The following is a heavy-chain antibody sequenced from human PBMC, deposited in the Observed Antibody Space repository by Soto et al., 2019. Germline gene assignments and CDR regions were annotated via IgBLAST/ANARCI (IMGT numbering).Heavy chain of an antibody. CDR2: SSSGGQTI. J-gene: IGHJ6*01. CDR1: GFTLTSYE. D-gene: IGHD3-3*01. Sequence: PGGSLRLSCEASGFTLTSYEMNWVRQAPWKGLEWFSYSSSGGQTIYYADSVKGRFTISRDNAKNSLYLQMNSLRGEDAAVYYCARERPSSDFWSGYSFGMDVWGQGTTVTVSS. V-gene: IGHV3-48*03. CDR3: ARERPSSDFWSGYSFGMDV.